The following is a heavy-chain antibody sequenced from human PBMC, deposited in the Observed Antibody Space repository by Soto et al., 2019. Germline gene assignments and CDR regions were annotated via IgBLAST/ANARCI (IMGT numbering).Heavy chain of an antibody. J-gene: IGHJ6*02. CDR3: ARDGVVVPAANHLGGRYSSSWYPPSYGMDV. CDR2: IWYDGSNK. D-gene: IGHD6-13*01. Sequence: WWSLRLSCSASVFTFSSYGMHWVRQAPGKGLEWVAVIWYDGSNKYYADSVKGRFTISRDNSKNTLYLQMNSLRAEDTAVYYCARDGVVVPAANHLGGRYSSSWYPPSYGMDVWGQGTTVTVSS. V-gene: IGHV3-33*01. CDR1: VFTFSSYG.